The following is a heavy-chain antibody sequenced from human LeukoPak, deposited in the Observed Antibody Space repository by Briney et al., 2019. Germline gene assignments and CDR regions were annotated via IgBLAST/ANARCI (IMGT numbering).Heavy chain of an antibody. J-gene: IGHJ4*02. D-gene: IGHD1-26*01. CDR3: ARDRSGGSYSDYFDY. V-gene: IGHV4-38-2*02. CDR2: IYHSGST. CDR1: GYSISSGYY. Sequence: SETLSLTCTVSGYSISSGYYWGWIRQPPGKGLEWIGSIYHSGSTYYNPSLKSRVTISVDTSKNQFSLKLSSVTAADTAVYYCARDRSGGSYSDYFDYWGQGTLVTVSS.